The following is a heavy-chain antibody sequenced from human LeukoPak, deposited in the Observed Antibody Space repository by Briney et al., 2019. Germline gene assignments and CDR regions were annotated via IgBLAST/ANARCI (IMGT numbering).Heavy chain of an antibody. Sequence: GGSLRLSCAASGFTFSSYAMSWVRQAPGKGLEWVSAISGSGGSTYYADSVKGRFTISRDKSKNTLYLQMNSLRAEDTAVYYCARDLRYYDILTGPRPHDAFDIWGQGTMVTVSS. CDR3: ARDLRYYDILTGPRPHDAFDI. V-gene: IGHV3-23*01. J-gene: IGHJ3*02. D-gene: IGHD3-9*01. CDR1: GFTFSSYA. CDR2: ISGSGGST.